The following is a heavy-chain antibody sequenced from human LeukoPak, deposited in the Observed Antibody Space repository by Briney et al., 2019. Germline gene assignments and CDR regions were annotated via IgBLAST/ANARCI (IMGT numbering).Heavy chain of an antibody. J-gene: IGHJ4*02. D-gene: IGHD6-13*01. V-gene: IGHV5-51*01. CDR1: GYSFTSSW. Sequence: GESLKISCKGSGYSFTSSWIGWVRQMPGKGLGWMGIIYPGDSDTRYSPSFQGPVTISADKSISTAYLQWSSLKASDTAMYYCATPARYSSSFDYWGQGTLVTVS. CDR2: IYPGDSDT. CDR3: ATPARYSSSFDY.